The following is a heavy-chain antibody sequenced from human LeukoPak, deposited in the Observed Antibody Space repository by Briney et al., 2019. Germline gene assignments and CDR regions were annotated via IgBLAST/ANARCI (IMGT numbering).Heavy chain of an antibody. CDR1: GVTFSGYW. D-gene: IGHD3-3*01. Sequence: GGSLRLSCVASGVTFSGYWMSWVRQAPGKGLEWVATIRQDGSETYSYGIERVYVDSVKGRFTISRDNAKNSLYLQMNSLRAEDTAVYYCARVTDFWSALDYWGQGTLVTVSS. J-gene: IGHJ4*02. V-gene: IGHV3-7*04. CDR3: ARVTDFWSALDY. CDR2: IRQDGSET.